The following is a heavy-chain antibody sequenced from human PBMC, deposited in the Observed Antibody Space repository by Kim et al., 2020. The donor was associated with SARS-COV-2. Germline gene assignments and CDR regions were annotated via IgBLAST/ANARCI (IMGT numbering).Heavy chain of an antibody. V-gene: IGHV3-30*04. CDR1: GFTFSGYA. Sequence: GGSLRLSCAASGFTFSGYAMHWVRQAPGKGLEWVSIIRSDGSSKNYADSVKGRFTISRDNAKNTLDLQMNSLRVEDTAMYFCASDGHGSERVFDSWGQGTLVTVSS. CDR2: IRSDGSSK. D-gene: IGHD2-15*01. CDR3: ASDGHGSERVFDS. J-gene: IGHJ4*02.